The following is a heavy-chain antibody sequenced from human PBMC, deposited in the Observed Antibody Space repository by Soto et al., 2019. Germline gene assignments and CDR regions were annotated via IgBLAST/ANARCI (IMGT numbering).Heavy chain of an antibody. Sequence: SETLSLTCTVSGASISTYYWSWIRQPPGKGPEWIGYISNSGLTKYNPSLKSRVTISVDTSKNHLSLNLSSVSAADTAVYFCARDYSNYFDYWGQGTQVTVSS. CDR3: ARDYSNYFDY. CDR1: GASISTYY. V-gene: IGHV4-59*01. J-gene: IGHJ4*02. CDR2: ISNSGLT. D-gene: IGHD2-21*01.